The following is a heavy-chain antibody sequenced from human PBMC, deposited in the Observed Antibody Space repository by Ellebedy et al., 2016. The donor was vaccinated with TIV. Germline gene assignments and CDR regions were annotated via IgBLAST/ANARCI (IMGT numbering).Heavy chain of an antibody. Sequence: MPSETLSLTCIVSGDSISSAFYYWAWIRQPPGKGLEWIASVYYNGDTYFNPSLKSRGAVSIDRSKNHFSLRLSSVTAADTALYYCARQGESGMVVFDSWGQGTLVTVSS. CDR2: VYYNGDT. V-gene: IGHV4-39*01. J-gene: IGHJ4*02. CDR3: ARQGESGMVVFDS. CDR1: GDSISSAFYY. D-gene: IGHD3-10*01.